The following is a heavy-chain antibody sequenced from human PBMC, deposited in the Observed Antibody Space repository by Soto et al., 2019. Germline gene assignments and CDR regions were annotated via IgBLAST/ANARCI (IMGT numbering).Heavy chain of an antibody. J-gene: IGHJ4*02. CDR3: ATYTSLDY. D-gene: IGHD2-2*02. CDR2: IYSGGST. V-gene: IGHV3-53*01. CDR1: GFTVSNNY. Sequence: LRLSCAASGFTVSNNYMSWVRQAPGKGLEWVSLIYSGGSTFYADSVKGRFTISRDNSKNTLFLQMNSLRAEDTAVYFCATYTSLDYWGQGTLVTVSS.